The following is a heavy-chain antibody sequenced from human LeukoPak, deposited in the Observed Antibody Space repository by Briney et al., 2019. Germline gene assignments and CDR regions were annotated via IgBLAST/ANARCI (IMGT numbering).Heavy chain of an antibody. Sequence: PSETLSLTCAVYGGSFSGYYWSWIRQPPGKGLEWIGEINHSGSTNYNPSLKSRVTISVATTKNQFSLKLSSVTPAGTAVYYCARVRITMVRGVIITSAYYYYYYMDVWGKGTTVTVSS. CDR1: GGSFSGYY. V-gene: IGHV4-34*01. D-gene: IGHD3-10*01. CDR3: ARVRITMVRGVIITSAYYYYYYMDV. CDR2: INHSGST. J-gene: IGHJ6*03.